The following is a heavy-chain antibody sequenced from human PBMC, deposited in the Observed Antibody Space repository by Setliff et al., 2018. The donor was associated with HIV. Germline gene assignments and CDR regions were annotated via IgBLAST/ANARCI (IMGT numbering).Heavy chain of an antibody. D-gene: IGHD2-15*01. V-gene: IGHV4-59*01. CDR3: ATVQLLADDILNI. J-gene: IGHJ3*02. CDR1: NGSINTYY. Sequence: SETLSLTCTVSNGSINTYYWSWIRQSPGKGLEWIGYINYSGTTNYNPSLRSRVTISLDASKNHFSLKVKSVTAADTAIYFCATVQLLADDILNIWGQGTMVTVSS. CDR2: INYSGTT.